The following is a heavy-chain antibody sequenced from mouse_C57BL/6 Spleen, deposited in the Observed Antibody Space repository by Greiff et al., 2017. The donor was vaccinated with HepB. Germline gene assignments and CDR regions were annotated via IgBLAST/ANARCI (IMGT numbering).Heavy chain of an antibody. CDR3: ARSDLLYDYDDERSAMDY. V-gene: IGHV1-69*01. Sequence: QVQLQQPGAELVMPGASVKLSCKASGYTFTSYWMHWVKQRPGQGLEWIGEIDPSDSYTNYNQKFKGKSTLTVDKSSSTAYMQLSSLTSEDSAVYYCARSDLLYDYDDERSAMDYWGQGTSVTVSS. CDR1: GYTFTSYW. CDR2: IDPSDSYT. D-gene: IGHD2-4*01. J-gene: IGHJ4*01.